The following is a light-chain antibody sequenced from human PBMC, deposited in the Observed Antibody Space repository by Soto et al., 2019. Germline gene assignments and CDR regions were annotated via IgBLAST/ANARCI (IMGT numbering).Light chain of an antibody. Sequence: DIVLTQAPAALSLAPEERGGVSGRASESVTTYLAWYQQKPGQAPRLLIYGASTRATGIPDRFSGSGSGREFTLTVSRLHSEDVALYYCQLYNIWLGTFGGGTKVDIK. CDR1: ESVTTY. J-gene: IGKJ4*01. CDR2: GAS. CDR3: QLYNIWLGT. V-gene: IGKV3-15*01.